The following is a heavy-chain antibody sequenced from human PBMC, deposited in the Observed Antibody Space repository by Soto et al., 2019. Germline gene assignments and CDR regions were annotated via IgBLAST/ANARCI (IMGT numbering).Heavy chain of an antibody. CDR2: ISGSGDAT. Sequence: EVQLLESGGGVVQPGGSLRLSCAASGFTFSAYAMSWVRQAPGKGLEWVSVISGSGDATYYADSVKGRFTISRDNSKTTLYLQRNSLRAEDTAVYYCARQEYSTTWYLNYWGQGTLVTVSS. CDR1: GFTFSAYA. D-gene: IGHD6-13*01. CDR3: ARQEYSTTWYLNY. V-gene: IGHV3-23*01. J-gene: IGHJ4*02.